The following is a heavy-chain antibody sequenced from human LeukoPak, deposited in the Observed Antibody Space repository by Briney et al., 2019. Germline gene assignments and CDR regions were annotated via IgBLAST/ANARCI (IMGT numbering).Heavy chain of an antibody. J-gene: IGHJ4*02. CDR2: ISGSGGST. CDR1: GFSFSSYA. CDR3: AKDQNYYGSGGPDDY. Sequence: GGSLRLSCAVSGFSFSSYAITWVRQPPGKGLEWVSVISGSGGSTHYADSVKGRFTISRDNSNDTLYLQMNSLRAEDTALYYCAKDQNYYGSGGPDDYWGQGTLVTVSS. D-gene: IGHD3-10*01. V-gene: IGHV3-23*01.